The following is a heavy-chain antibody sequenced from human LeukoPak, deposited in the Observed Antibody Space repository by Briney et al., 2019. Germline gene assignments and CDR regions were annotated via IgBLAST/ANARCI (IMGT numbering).Heavy chain of an antibody. J-gene: IGHJ6*02. V-gene: IGHV3-13*04. Sequence: GGSLRLSCAASGFTFSTYDMHWVRQVTGKGLEWVSAIGAGEDTYYLGSVKGRFTISRENAKNDLYLQMSSLRVEDTAVYYCVREIRETVITRHYYYGIDVWGQGTTVTVSS. D-gene: IGHD1-7*01. CDR3: VREIRETVITRHYYYGIDV. CDR1: GFTFSTYD. CDR2: IGAGEDT.